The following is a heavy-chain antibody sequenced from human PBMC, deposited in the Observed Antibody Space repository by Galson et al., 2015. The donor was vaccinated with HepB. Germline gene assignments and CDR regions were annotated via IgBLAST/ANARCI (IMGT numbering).Heavy chain of an antibody. CDR2: IKSKTGSGTT. D-gene: IGHD3-22*01. CDR3: NTYYYDSSGFSIGDY. V-gene: IGHV3-15*01. Sequence: SLRLSCAASGFTFSNAWMSWVRQAPGKGLEWVGRIKSKTGSGTTDYAAPVKGRFTISRDDSKNTLYLQMNSLKTEDTVVYYCNTYYYDSSGFSIGDYWGQGTRVTVSS. CDR1: GFTFSNAW. J-gene: IGHJ4*02.